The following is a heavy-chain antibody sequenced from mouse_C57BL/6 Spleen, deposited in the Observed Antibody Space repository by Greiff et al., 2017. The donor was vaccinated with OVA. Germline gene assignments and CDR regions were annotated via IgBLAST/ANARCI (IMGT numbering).Heavy chain of an antibody. V-gene: IGHV5-4*01. J-gene: IGHJ3*01. D-gene: IGHD2-2*01. CDR2: ISDGGSYT. CDR1: GFTFSSYA. Sequence: EVQVVESGGGLVKPGGSLKLSCAASGFTFSSYAMSWVRQTPEKRLEWVATISDGGSYTYYPDNVKGRFTISRDNAKNNLYLQMSHLKSEDTAMYYCARDDGYEGFAYWGQGTLVTVSA. CDR3: ARDDGYEGFAY.